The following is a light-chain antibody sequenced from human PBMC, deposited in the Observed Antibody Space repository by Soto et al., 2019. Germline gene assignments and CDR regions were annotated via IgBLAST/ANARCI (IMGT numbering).Light chain of an antibody. V-gene: IGKV3-15*01. CDR1: QSVSSN. J-gene: IGKJ1*01. CDR2: GAS. CDR3: QQYNNWRT. Sequence: DIVMTQSPATLSVSPGERATLSCRASQSVSSNLAWYQQKPGQAPRLLIYGASTRATGIPARFSGSGSGTEFTLTFSSLQSEDFAVYYCQQYNNWRTFGQGTKV.